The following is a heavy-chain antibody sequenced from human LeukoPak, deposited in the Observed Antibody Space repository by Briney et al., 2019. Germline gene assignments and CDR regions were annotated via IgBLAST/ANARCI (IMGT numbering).Heavy chain of an antibody. CDR2: IYYSGST. CDR3: ARAGRDGYNFDY. V-gene: IGHV4-59*01. J-gene: IGHJ4*02. Sequence: SETLSLTCTVSGGSISSYYWSWIRQPPGKGLEWIGYIYYSGSTNYNPSLKSRVTISVDTSKNQFSLKLSSVTAADTAVYYCARAGRDGYNFDYWGQGTLVTVSS. CDR1: GGSISSYY. D-gene: IGHD5-24*01.